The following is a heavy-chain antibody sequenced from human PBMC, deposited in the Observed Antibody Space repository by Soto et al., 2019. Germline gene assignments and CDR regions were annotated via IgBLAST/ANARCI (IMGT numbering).Heavy chain of an antibody. D-gene: IGHD6-13*01. V-gene: IGHV3-23*01. CDR2: ISGSGGAT. Sequence: LGLSCVVSGFIPSSYAMSWVRQAPGKGLEWVSGISGSGGATSYADSVKGRFTISRDNSKNTLYLQMNSLSAEDTAIYYCAKDAIMVSSSFNYFDFWGQGALVTVSS. CDR3: AKDAIMVSSSFNYFDF. CDR1: GFIPSSYA. J-gene: IGHJ4*02.